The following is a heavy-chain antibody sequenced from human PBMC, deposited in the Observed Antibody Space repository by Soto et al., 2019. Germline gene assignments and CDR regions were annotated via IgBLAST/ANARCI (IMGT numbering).Heavy chain of an antibody. Sequence: EVQLVESGGGLVQPGRSLRLSCTASGFTFGDYAMSWVRQAPGKGLEWVGFIRSKAYGGTTEYAASVKGRFTISRDDSKSIAYLKMNSLKTEDTAVYYCISIGATPYWGQGTLVTVSS. CDR1: GFTFGDYA. CDR3: ISIGATPY. J-gene: IGHJ4*02. D-gene: IGHD5-12*01. CDR2: IRSKAYGGTT. V-gene: IGHV3-49*04.